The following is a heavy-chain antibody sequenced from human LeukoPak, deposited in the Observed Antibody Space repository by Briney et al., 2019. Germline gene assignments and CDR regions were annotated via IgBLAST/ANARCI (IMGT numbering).Heavy chain of an antibody. V-gene: IGHV1-18*01. J-gene: IGHJ5*02. D-gene: IGHD6-19*01. CDR3: ARGPGSSGWYLVWGVVSQTDNWFDP. CDR2: ISAYNGDT. CDR1: GYIFSSYG. Sequence: ASVKVSCKTSGYIFSSYGINWVRQAPGQGLEWVGWISAYNGDTKYAQKLQGRVTMTTDTSTRTVYMELRTLRSDDTAVYYCARGPGSSGWYLVWGVVSQTDNWFDPWGQGTLVTVSS.